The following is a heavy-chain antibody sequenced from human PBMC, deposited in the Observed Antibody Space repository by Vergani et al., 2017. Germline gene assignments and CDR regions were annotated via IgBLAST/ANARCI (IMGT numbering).Heavy chain of an antibody. CDR3: ASPARHDAFDI. J-gene: IGHJ3*02. CDR2: NIPIFGTP. CDR1: GGTFSSYA. D-gene: IGHD2-2*01. V-gene: IGHV1-69*14. Sequence: QVQLVQSGAEVKKPGSSVKVSCKASGGTFSSYAISWVRQAPGQGLEWMGRNIPIFGTPNYAQTFQGRVTITADKSTSTAYMELSSLRSEDTAVYYCASPARHDAFDIWGQGTMVTVSS.